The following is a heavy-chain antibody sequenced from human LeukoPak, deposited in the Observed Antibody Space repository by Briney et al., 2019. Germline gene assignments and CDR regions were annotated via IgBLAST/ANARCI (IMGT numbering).Heavy chain of an antibody. CDR1: GFTLSNYA. Sequence: PGGSLGLSCAASGFTLSNYALSWVRQAPGKGLEWVSALSGSGVGPHYADTVKGRFTISRDNSKNTLYLQMNSLRADDTAVYYCARHGQQLVSRFDYWGQGTLVTVSS. V-gene: IGHV3-23*01. J-gene: IGHJ4*02. CDR2: LSGSGVGP. D-gene: IGHD6-13*01. CDR3: ARHGQQLVSRFDY.